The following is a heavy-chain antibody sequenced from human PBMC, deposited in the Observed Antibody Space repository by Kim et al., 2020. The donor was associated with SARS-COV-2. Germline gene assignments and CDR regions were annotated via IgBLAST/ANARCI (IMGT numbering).Heavy chain of an antibody. CDR2: IYYSGST. Sequence: SETLSLTCTVSGGSISSGGYYWSWIRQHPGKGLEWIGYIYYSGSTYYNPSLKSRVTISVDTSKNQFSLKLSSVTAADTAVYYCARDGFGDPPRYYYYYCMDVWGQGTTVTVSS. J-gene: IGHJ6*02. V-gene: IGHV4-31*03. CDR3: ARDGFGDPPRYYYYYCMDV. CDR1: GGSISSGGYY. D-gene: IGHD3-10*01.